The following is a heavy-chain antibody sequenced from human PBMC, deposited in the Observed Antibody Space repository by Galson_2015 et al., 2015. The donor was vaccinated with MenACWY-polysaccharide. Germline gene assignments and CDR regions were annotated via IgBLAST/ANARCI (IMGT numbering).Heavy chain of an antibody. Sequence: SVKVSCKASGYTFTSYGISWVRQAPGQGLEWMGWISAYNGNTNYAQKLQGRVTMTTDTSTSTAYMELRSLRSDDTAVYYCARDLGDIVVVPAAMVERGINWFDPWGQGTLVTVSS. CDR1: GYTFTSYG. D-gene: IGHD2-2*01. V-gene: IGHV1-18*01. CDR3: ARDLGDIVVVPAAMVERGINWFDP. J-gene: IGHJ5*02. CDR2: ISAYNGNT.